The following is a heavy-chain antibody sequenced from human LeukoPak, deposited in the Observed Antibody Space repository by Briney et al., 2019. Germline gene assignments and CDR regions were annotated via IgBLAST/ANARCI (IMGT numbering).Heavy chain of an antibody. CDR1: GYTFTGYY. V-gene: IGHV1-2*06. J-gene: IGHJ4*02. CDR2: INPNSGGT. CDR3: ARHLTDYYDSSGYYYNY. D-gene: IGHD3-22*01. Sequence: GASVKVSCKASGYTFTGYYMHWVRQAPGQGLEWMGRINPNSGGTNFAQKFQGRVTMTRDTSISTAYMELSRLRSDDTAVYYCARHLTDYYDSSGYYYNYWGQGTPVTVSS.